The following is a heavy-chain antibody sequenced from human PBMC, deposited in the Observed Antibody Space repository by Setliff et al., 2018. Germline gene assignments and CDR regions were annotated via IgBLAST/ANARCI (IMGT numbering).Heavy chain of an antibody. CDR3: ARQATYYYDTSGYYVLDY. J-gene: IGHJ4*02. CDR1: GDSINSRTNY. V-gene: IGHV4-61*01. CDR2: ISHSAGT. Sequence: SETLSLTCTVSGDSINSRTNYWNWIRQPPGKGLEWLGYISHSAGTNYNPSLRNRVTISIDTSENQFSLRLSSVTAADTAVYYCARQATYYYDTSGYYVLDYWGQGTLVTVSS. D-gene: IGHD3-22*01.